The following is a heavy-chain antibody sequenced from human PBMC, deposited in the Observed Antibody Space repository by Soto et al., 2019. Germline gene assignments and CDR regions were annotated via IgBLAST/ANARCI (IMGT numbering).Heavy chain of an antibody. Sequence: QVQLVQSGAEVKKPGSSVKVSCKASGGTFSSYAISWVRQAPGQGLEWMGGIIPIFGTANYAQKFQGRVTITADESTSTAXXEXSXXRSEDTAVYYCARDWGDIVVVVAATSTYYYYGMDVWGQGTTVTVSS. V-gene: IGHV1-69*12. CDR1: GGTFSSYA. D-gene: IGHD2-15*01. J-gene: IGHJ6*02. CDR2: IIPIFGTA. CDR3: ARDWGDIVVVVAATSTYYYYGMDV.